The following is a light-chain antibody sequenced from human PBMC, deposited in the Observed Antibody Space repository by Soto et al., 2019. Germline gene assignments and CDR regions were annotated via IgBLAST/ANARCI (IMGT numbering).Light chain of an antibody. CDR1: QDISNY. J-gene: IGKJ4*01. Sequence: DIQMTQSPSSMSASVGDRVTITCQARQDISNYLNWYQQKPGKAPKLLIYDASNLETGVPSRFSGSGSGTDFTFTISSLQPEDIATYYCQQYDTLGLVFGGGTKVEIK. V-gene: IGKV1-33*01. CDR2: DAS. CDR3: QQYDTLGLV.